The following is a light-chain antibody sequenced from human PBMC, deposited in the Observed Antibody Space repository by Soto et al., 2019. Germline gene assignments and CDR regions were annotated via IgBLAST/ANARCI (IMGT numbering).Light chain of an antibody. CDR2: DAS. J-gene: IGKJ2*01. CDR3: QQYTTYPHT. CDR1: QSVTNW. V-gene: IGKV1-5*01. Sequence: DIQMTQSPSTLSASVGDRVTITCRASQSVTNWLAWYQQKPGKAPNLLIYDASRLQSGIPSRFSGSGSGTEFTLTISRLQHDDIATYYCQQYTTYPHTFGQGTKLEIK.